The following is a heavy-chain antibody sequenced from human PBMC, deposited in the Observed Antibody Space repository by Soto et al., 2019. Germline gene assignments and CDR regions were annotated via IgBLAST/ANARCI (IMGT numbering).Heavy chain of an antibody. Sequence: ASVKVSCKASGYTFTGYYMHWVRQAPGQGLEWMGGFDPDDGETNYAQKFQGRVTMTEDTSTNTAYMELSSLRSEDTAVYYCATAGYCSGGSCYSGPGYWGQGTLVTVSS. J-gene: IGHJ4*02. CDR3: ATAGYCSGGSCYSGPGY. CDR1: GYTFTGYY. V-gene: IGHV1-24*01. D-gene: IGHD2-15*01. CDR2: FDPDDGET.